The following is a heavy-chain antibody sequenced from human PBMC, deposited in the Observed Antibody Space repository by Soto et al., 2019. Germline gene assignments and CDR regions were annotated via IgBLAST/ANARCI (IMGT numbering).Heavy chain of an antibody. V-gene: IGHV2-5*02. J-gene: IGHJ4*02. CDR1: GFSLSTSGVG. Sequence: QITLKESGPTLVKPTQTLTLTCTISGFSLSTSGVGVGWIRQPPGKALEWLALIYWDDDKHYSLSLKSRLTITKDPTKNQVVLTMTNMDSVDTATYYCAHRARSAQFDYWGQGTLVTVSS. CDR3: AHRARSAQFDY. CDR2: IYWDDDK.